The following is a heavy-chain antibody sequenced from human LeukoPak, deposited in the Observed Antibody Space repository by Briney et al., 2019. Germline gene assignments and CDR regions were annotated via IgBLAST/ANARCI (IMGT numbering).Heavy chain of an antibody. J-gene: IGHJ4*02. CDR1: GFTFSNHW. Sequence: GGSLRLSCGASGFTFSNHWMHWVRQAPGKGLVWVSRISNDGSTTTYADSVKGRFTISRDNTRNTLFLQMNSLRAEDAAVYFCARSKSYYPDWGQGTLVTVSS. D-gene: IGHD3-22*01. CDR3: ARSKSYYPD. CDR2: ISNDGSTT. V-gene: IGHV3-74*01.